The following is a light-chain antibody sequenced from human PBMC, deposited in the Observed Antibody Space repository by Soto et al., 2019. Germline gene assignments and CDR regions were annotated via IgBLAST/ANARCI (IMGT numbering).Light chain of an antibody. Sequence: QSVLAQPPPVSGSPGQSVTISCTGTSSDVGGYNYVSWYQQHPGKAPKLMIYDVTKRPSGVPDRFSGSKSGNTASLTISGLQAEDEADYSCCSYAGNYIWVFGGGTKVTVL. V-gene: IGLV2-11*01. J-gene: IGLJ2*01. CDR3: CSYAGNYIWV. CDR1: SSDVGGYNY. CDR2: DVT.